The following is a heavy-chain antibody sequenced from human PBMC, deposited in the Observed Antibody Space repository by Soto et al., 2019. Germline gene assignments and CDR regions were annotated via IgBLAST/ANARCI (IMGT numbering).Heavy chain of an antibody. CDR1: GRPISSSSYY. Sequence: QLQLQESGPGLVKPSETLSLTCTVSGRPISSSSYYWGWILQPPGKGREWIGSVYYRGSTYYTPSLKSRLAIAVDTSKNRCSRRLGSVTAADTGVYYCARVTGWGQGTLVTVS. CDR2: VYYRGST. CDR3: ARVTG. J-gene: IGHJ4*02. V-gene: IGHV4-39*01. D-gene: IGHD5-18*01.